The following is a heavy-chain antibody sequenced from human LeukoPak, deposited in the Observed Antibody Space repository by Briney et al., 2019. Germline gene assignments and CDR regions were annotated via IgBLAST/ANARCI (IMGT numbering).Heavy chain of an antibody. CDR3: AKGSLWWPLDY. Sequence: GGSLRLSCAASGFTFSSYAMSWVRQAPGKGLEWVSAISGGGGTTYYADSVKGRFTISRDNSKNTLYLQMNSLRAEDTAVYYCAKGSLWWPLDYWGQGTLVTASS. V-gene: IGHV3-23*01. CDR2: ISGGGGTT. J-gene: IGHJ4*02. D-gene: IGHD2-15*01. CDR1: GFTFSSYA.